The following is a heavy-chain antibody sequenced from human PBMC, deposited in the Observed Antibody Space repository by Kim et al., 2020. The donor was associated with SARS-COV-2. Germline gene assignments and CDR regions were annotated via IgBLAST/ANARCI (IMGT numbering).Heavy chain of an antibody. CDR3: AKASFYYYDNSGYSPFGY. D-gene: IGHD3-22*01. CDR1: GFTFSDYA. CDR2: TSYDGNNK. Sequence: GGSLRLSCEASGFTFSDYAMHWVRQAPGKGLEWVAFTSYDGNNKDYIDSVKGRFTISRDNSENMLYLQMNSLRAEDTAVYYCAKASFYYYDNSGYSPFGYWGEGSLVTLSS. V-gene: IGHV3-30*18. J-gene: IGHJ4*02.